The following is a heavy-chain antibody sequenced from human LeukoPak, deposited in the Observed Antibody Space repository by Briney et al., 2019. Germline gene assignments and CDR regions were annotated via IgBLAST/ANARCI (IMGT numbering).Heavy chain of an antibody. CDR1: GFIFSSYA. CDR3: AKDTPYSSGWYGDAFDI. CDR2: ISGSGGST. V-gene: IGHV3-23*01. J-gene: IGHJ3*02. Sequence: GGSLRLSCAASGFIFSSYAMSWVRQAPGKGLEWVSAISGSGGSTYYADSVKGRFTISRDNSKNTLYLQMNSLRAEDTAVYYCAKDTPYSSGWYGDAFDIWGQGTMVTVSS. D-gene: IGHD6-19*01.